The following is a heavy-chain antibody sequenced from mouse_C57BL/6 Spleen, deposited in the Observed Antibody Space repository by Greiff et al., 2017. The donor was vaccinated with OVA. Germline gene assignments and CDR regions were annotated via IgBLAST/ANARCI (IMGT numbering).Heavy chain of an antibody. V-gene: IGHV1-55*01. CDR2: IYPGSGST. J-gene: IGHJ4*01. CDR1: GYTFTSYW. D-gene: IGHD1-1*01. CDR3: AHDGSSYDYYAMDY. Sequence: QVQLQQPGAELVKPGASVKMSCKASGYTFTSYWITWVKQRPGQGLEWIGDIYPGSGSTNYNEKFKSKATLTVDTSSSTAYMQLSSLTSEDSAVYYCAHDGSSYDYYAMDYWGQGTSVTVSS.